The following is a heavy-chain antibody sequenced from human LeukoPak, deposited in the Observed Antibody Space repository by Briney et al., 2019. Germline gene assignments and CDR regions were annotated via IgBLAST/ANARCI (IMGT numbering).Heavy chain of an antibody. CDR1: GFTFNSYW. CDR2: INSDESRT. V-gene: IGHV3-74*01. D-gene: IGHD5-12*01. Sequence: GGSLRLSCAASGFTFNSYWMHWVRQAPGKGLVWVSRINSDESRTAYADSVKGRFTISRDNSRNMVYLQMNSLRVEDTAVYYCAKTYSRESGYDFFFHCWGQGTRVTVSS. J-gene: IGHJ4*02. CDR3: AKTYSRESGYDFFFHC.